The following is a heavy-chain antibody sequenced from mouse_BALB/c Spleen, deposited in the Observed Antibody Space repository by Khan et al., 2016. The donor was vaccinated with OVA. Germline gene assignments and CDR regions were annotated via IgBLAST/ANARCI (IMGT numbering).Heavy chain of an antibody. J-gene: IGHJ4*01. CDR1: GYSITSDYA. CDR3: ASELGRYYALDY. CDR2: ISYSGST. V-gene: IGHV3-2*02. Sequence: EVQLQESGPGLVKPSQSLSLTCTVTGYSITSDYAWNWIRQFPGNKLEWMGYISYSGSTTYNPSLKSRISITRDTSKDQFFLQLKYVTSEDTATYYCASELGRYYALDYWGQGTSVTVSS. D-gene: IGHD4-1*01.